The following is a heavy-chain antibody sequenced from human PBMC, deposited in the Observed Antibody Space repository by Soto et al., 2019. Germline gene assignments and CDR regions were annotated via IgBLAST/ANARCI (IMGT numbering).Heavy chain of an antibody. V-gene: IGHV4-34*01. CDR1: GGSFSGYY. Sequence: SETLSLTCAVYGGSFSGYYWSWIRQPPGKGLEWIGEINHSGSTNYNPSLKSRVTISVDTSKNQFSLKLSSVTAADTAVYYCARYLTGLGYFDYWGQGTLVTVSS. CDR2: INHSGST. D-gene: IGHD7-27*01. CDR3: ARYLTGLGYFDY. J-gene: IGHJ4*02.